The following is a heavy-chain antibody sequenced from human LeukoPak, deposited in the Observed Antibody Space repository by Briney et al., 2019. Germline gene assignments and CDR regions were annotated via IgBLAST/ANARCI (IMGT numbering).Heavy chain of an antibody. Sequence: PSETLSLTCTVSGGSISSSSYYWGWIRQPPGKGLEWIGSICYSGSTYYNPSLKSRVTISVDTSKNQFSLKLSSVTAADTAVYYCASWYYYDSSGYYWEYFQHWGQGTLVTVSS. CDR1: GGSISSSSYY. J-gene: IGHJ1*01. V-gene: IGHV4-39*01. CDR2: ICYSGST. D-gene: IGHD3-22*01. CDR3: ASWYYYDSSGYYWEYFQH.